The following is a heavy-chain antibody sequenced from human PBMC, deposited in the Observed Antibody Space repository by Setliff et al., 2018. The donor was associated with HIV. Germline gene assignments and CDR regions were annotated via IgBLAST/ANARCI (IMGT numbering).Heavy chain of an antibody. CDR1: GGSFGAHY. CDR3: VRPSCGIGGGSMFDS. D-gene: IGHD3-3*01. Sequence: NPSETLSLTCAVYGGSFGAHYWSWIRQPPGKGLEWIGEINHSGSTNYNPSLKSRVTLSVGTSKTQFFLNLRSATTADTAMYYCVRPSCGIGGGSMFDSWGQGIVVTVSS. V-gene: IGHV4-34*01. CDR2: INHSGST. J-gene: IGHJ4*02.